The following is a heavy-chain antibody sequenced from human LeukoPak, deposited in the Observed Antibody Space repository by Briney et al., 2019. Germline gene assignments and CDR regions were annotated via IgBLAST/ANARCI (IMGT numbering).Heavy chain of an antibody. V-gene: IGHV3-21*01. CDR2: ISSSSSYI. CDR1: GFTFSSYS. Sequence: GGSLRLSCAASGFTFSSYSMNWVRQAPGKGLEWVSSISSSSSYIYYPDSVKGRFTISRDNAKNSLYLQMNSLRAEDTAVYYCAREDSYGPYYFDYWGQGTLVTVSS. J-gene: IGHJ4*02. D-gene: IGHD5-18*01. CDR3: AREDSYGPYYFDY.